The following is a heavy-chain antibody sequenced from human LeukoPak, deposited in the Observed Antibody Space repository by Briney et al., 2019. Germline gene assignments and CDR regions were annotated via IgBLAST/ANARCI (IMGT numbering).Heavy chain of an antibody. CDR3: ATKVAGTSHFSY. Sequence: PGGSLRLSCVASGFTFSSYAMSWVRQAPGKGLEWVSGISAGGDTTYTADSVRGRFTISRGNSNNTLYLQMNTLTAEDTAVYYCATKVAGTSHFSYWGQGTLVTVSS. D-gene: IGHD6-19*01. CDR1: GFTFSSYA. V-gene: IGHV3-23*01. CDR2: ISAGGDTT. J-gene: IGHJ4*02.